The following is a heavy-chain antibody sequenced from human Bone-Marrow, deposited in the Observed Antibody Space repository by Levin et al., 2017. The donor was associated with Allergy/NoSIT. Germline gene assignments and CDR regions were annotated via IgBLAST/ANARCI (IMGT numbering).Heavy chain of an antibody. CDR1: GYSFVSYE. J-gene: IGHJ6*02. CDR3: ARAGGSGPIGHYYGMDV. V-gene: IGHV1-8*01. D-gene: IGHD3-10*01. CDR2: INPKLGTT. Sequence: GESLKIPCKASGYSFVSYEINWVRQVPGQGPEWLGWINPKLGTTGYAQNLQVRVSMTRNISISTAYLELSSLTFDDTARYYCARAGGSGPIGHYYGMDVWGQGTTVAVSS.